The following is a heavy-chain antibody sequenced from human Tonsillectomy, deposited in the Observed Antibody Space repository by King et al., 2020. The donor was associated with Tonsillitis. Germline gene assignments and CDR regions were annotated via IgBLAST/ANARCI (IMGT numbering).Heavy chain of an antibody. CDR3: AKDPFADYMSFFDY. V-gene: IGHV3-30*02. D-gene: IGHD4/OR15-4a*01. J-gene: IGHJ4*02. Sequence: VQLVESGGGVVQPGGSLRLSCAASGFTFSSYGVHWVRQAPGKGLEWVAFIRYDGNIKYYADSVKGRFTISRDNSKNTVYLQMNSLRAEDTAVYYCAKDPFADYMSFFDYWGQGTLVTVSS. CDR2: IRYDGNIK. CDR1: GFTFSSYG.